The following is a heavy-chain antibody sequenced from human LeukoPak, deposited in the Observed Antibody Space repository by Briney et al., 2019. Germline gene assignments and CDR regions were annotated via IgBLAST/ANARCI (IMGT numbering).Heavy chain of an antibody. J-gene: IGHJ4*02. CDR2: INPTGTGT. D-gene: IGHD5-24*01. CDR1: GYTFINNW. CDR3: ASGDDYLLPSDY. V-gene: IGHV1-46*01. Sequence: GASVKVSCKASGYTFINNWMHWVRQAPGQGLEWIGLINPTGTGTLYAQKFQGRVTMTRDMSTSTAYMELSRLRSDDTAVYYCASGDDYLLPSDYWGQGTLVTVSS.